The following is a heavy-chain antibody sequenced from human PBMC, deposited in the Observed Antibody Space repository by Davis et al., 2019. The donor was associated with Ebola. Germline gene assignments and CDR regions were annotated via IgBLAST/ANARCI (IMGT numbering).Heavy chain of an antibody. J-gene: IGHJ6*02. D-gene: IGHD2-21*01. CDR2: ISVTGADI. CDR3: AKDLLWWSASDV. Sequence: PGGSLRLSCAASGFTFSSYGMHWVRQAPGGGLEWVAGISVTGADIKYADSVRGRFSISRDDSKNTLYLQMDSLRAEDTAVYYCAKDLLWWSASDVWGQGTTVTVSS. V-gene: IGHV3-23*01. CDR1: GFTFSSYG.